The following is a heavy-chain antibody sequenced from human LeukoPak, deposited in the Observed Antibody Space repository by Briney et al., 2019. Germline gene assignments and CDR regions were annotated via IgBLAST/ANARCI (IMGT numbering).Heavy chain of an antibody. D-gene: IGHD3-22*01. CDR1: GGSISSYY. J-gene: IGHJ6*03. Sequence: PSETLSLTCTVSGGSISSYYWSWIRQPPGKGLEWIGYIYYSGSTNYNPSLKSRVTISVDTSKNQFSLKLSSVTAADTAVYYCARRTYYYDSSGYYYYYYMDVWGKGTTVTISS. V-gene: IGHV4-59*12. CDR2: IYYSGST. CDR3: ARRTYYYDSSGYYYYYYMDV.